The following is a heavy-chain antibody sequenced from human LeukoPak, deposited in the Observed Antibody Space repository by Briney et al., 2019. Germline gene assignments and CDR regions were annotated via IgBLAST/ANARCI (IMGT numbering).Heavy chain of an antibody. V-gene: IGHV4-4*07. D-gene: IGHD2-21*02. CDR1: GGSISSYY. J-gene: IGHJ4*02. Sequence: SGTLSLTCTVSGGSISSYYWSWLRQPAGKGLEWIGRIYTSGSTYYNPSLKSRVTMSLDTSKNQFSLRLTSVTAADTAVYFCARGPYCGGDCYFANWGQGTLVTVSS. CDR3: ARGPYCGGDCYFAN. CDR2: IYTSGST.